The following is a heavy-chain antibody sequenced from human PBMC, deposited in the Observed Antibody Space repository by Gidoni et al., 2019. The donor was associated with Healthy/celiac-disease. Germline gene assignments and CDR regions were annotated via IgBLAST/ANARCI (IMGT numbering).Heavy chain of an antibody. Sequence: QVQLVESGGGVVQPGRSLRLSCAASGSTFSSYGMHWVRLAPGKGLEWVAVISYDGSNKYYADSVKGRLTITRDKSKNTLYLQMNSLRAEDTAVYYCAKDRAHGDYRLIARAFDIWGQGTMVTVSS. CDR2: ISYDGSNK. CDR3: AKDRAHGDYRLIARAFDI. D-gene: IGHD4-17*01. J-gene: IGHJ3*02. CDR1: GSTFSSYG. V-gene: IGHV3-30*18.